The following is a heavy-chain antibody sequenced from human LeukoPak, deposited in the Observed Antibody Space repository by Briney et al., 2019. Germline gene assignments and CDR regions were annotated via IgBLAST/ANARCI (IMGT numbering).Heavy chain of an antibody. CDR1: GYTFTSYG. J-gene: IGHJ4*02. CDR2: ISAYNGNT. Sequence: PRASVKVSCKASGYTFTSYGISWVRQAPGQGLEWMGWISAYNGNTNYAQKLQGRVTMTTDTSTSTAYMELRSLRSDDTAVYYCARDSRNYYDSSGSDYWGQGTLVTVSS. D-gene: IGHD3-22*01. V-gene: IGHV1-18*01. CDR3: ARDSRNYYDSSGSDY.